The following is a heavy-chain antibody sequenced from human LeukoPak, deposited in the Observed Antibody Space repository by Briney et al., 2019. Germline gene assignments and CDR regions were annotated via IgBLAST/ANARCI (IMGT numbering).Heavy chain of an antibody. Sequence: ASVKVSCKASGYTFTSYGISWVRQAPGQGLEWMGWISAYNGNTNYAQKLQGRVTMTTDTSTSTAYMELRSLRSDDTAVYYCARDLVLDSSHRGFDYWGQGTLVTVSS. CDR1: GYTFTSYG. CDR3: ARDLVLDSSHRGFDY. V-gene: IGHV1-18*01. J-gene: IGHJ4*02. D-gene: IGHD6-13*01. CDR2: ISAYNGNT.